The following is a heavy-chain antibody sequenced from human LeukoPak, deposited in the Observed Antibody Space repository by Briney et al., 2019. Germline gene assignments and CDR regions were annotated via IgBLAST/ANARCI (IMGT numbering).Heavy chain of an antibody. J-gene: IGHJ3*02. CDR1: GFTFSSYS. CDR2: IRYDGSNK. D-gene: IGHD6-6*01. CDR3: AKPAFDGSSSDAFDI. V-gene: IGHV3-30*02. Sequence: PGGSLRLSCAASGFTFSSYSMNWVRQAPGKGLEWVAFIRYDGSNKYYADSVKGRFTISRDNSKNTLYLQMNSLRAEDTAVYYCAKPAFDGSSSDAFDIWGQGTMVTVSS.